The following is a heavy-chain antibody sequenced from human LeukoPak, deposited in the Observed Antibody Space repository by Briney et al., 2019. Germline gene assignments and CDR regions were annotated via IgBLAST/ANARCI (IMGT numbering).Heavy chain of an antibody. Sequence: PSETLSLTCTVSGGSISSSSYYWSWIRQPPGKGLEWIGYIYYSGSTNYNPSLKSRVTISVDTSKNQFSLKLSSVTAADTAVYYCARAQRGGSCDYWGQGTLVTVSS. J-gene: IGHJ4*02. CDR1: GGSISSSSYY. CDR2: IYYSGST. D-gene: IGHD1-26*01. V-gene: IGHV4-61*01. CDR3: ARAQRGGSCDY.